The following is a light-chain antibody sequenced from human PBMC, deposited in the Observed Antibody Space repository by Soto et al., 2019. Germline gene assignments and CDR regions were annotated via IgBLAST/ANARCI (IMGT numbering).Light chain of an antibody. CDR2: GAS. Sequence: EIVMTQSPATLSVSPGERATLSCRASQTVSSNLAWYQQKPGQAPRLLIYGASTRATGIPARFSGSGSGTEFTLTISSLQSEDFAVYFCQQYNNWPPSTFGPG. J-gene: IGKJ5*01. CDR1: QTVSSN. CDR3: QQYNNWPPST. V-gene: IGKV3-15*01.